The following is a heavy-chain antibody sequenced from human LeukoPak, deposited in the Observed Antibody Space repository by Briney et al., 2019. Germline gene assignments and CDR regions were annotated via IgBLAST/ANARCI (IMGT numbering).Heavy chain of an antibody. Sequence: ASVKVSCKVSGYTLSELSMQWVRQAPGKGLEWMGGFDPEDGETTYAQKFQGRITMTEDTSTDSAYMELSSLTSEDTAVYYCATGPIFGVVGTWVDYWGQGTLVTVSS. V-gene: IGHV1-24*01. CDR1: GYTLSELS. J-gene: IGHJ4*02. D-gene: IGHD3-3*01. CDR3: ATGPIFGVVGTWVDY. CDR2: FDPEDGET.